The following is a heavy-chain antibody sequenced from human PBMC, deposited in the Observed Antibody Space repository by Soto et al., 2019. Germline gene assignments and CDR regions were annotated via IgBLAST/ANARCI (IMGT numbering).Heavy chain of an antibody. CDR2: VTGSGGST. V-gene: IGHV3-23*04. D-gene: IGHD3-10*01. Sequence: EVRLVESGGGLVQPGGSLRLSCAATGFTFNTYAMSWVRQAPGKGLQWVSSVTGSGGSTYHADSVKGRFTISRDNSRNTLHLKMDSLRVEDMAVYYCAKEGPWYYGSGNCGVFDVWGQGTMVTVSS. J-gene: IGHJ3*01. CDR1: GFTFNTYA. CDR3: AKEGPWYYGSGNCGVFDV.